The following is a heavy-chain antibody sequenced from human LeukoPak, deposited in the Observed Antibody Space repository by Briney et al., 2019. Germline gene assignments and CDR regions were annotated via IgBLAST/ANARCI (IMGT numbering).Heavy chain of an antibody. CDR2: IASDGPT. CDR3: ARDGGSYTFDL. V-gene: IGHV3-48*02. Sequence: GGSLRLSCVASGFTFRSFSMHWLRQAPRKGLEWISYIASDGPTHYADSVRGRFMISRDNAGNSLFLQMNSLRDEDTALYYCARDGGSYTFDLWGQGTLVRVSS. J-gene: IGHJ4*02. CDR1: GFTFRSFS. D-gene: IGHD2-15*01.